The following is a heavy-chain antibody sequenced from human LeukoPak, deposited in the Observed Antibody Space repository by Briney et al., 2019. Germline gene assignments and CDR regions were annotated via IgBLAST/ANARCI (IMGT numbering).Heavy chain of an antibody. CDR3: ARRAQVTTVYYYYYYMVG. CDR2: VIPLFGTA. V-gene: IGHV1-69*05. J-gene: IGHJ6*03. CDR1: GYTFNSYY. Sequence: SVTVSCKASGYTFNSYYMYWVRQAPGQGLEWMGGVIPLFGTANYAQKFQGRVTITTDESTSSAYMELSSLRSEDTAVYYCARRAQVTTVYYYYYYMVGWGKGTTVTVSS. D-gene: IGHD4-17*01.